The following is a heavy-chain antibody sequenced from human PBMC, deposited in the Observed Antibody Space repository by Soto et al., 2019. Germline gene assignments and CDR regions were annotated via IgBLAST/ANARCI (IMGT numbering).Heavy chain of an antibody. CDR2: ISPYNDHT. Sequence: QVQLAQSTGEVKKPGASVRVSCKATGYTFIRYGIAWVRQAPGQGFEWMGWISPYNDHTVYAQKFQGRVTMTADTSTRTVYMNLRDLKSDDTAVYYCARGGYYDNSWGKLSHYGLDVW. CDR1: GYTFIRYG. D-gene: IGHD3-16*01. J-gene: IGHJ6*01. V-gene: IGHV1-18*01. CDR3: ARGGYYDNSWGKLSHYGLDV.